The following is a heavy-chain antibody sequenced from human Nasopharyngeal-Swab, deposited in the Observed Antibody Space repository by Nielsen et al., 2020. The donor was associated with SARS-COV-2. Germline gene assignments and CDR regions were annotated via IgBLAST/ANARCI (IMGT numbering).Heavy chain of an antibody. V-gene: IGHV4-31*03. CDR3: ARGLMGYCSSTSCYAGDWFDP. D-gene: IGHD2-2*01. Sequence: LRLSCTVSGGSISSGGYYWSWIRQHPGKGLEWIGYIYYSGSTYYNPSLKSRVTISVDTSKNQFSLKLSSVTAADTAVYYCARGLMGYCSSTSCYAGDWFDPWGQGTLVTVSS. CDR1: GGSISSGGYY. J-gene: IGHJ5*02. CDR2: IYYSGST.